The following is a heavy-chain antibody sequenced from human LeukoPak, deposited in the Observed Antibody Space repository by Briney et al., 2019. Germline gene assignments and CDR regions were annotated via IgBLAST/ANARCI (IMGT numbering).Heavy chain of an antibody. CDR1: GYSISSGYY. V-gene: IGHV4-38-2*02. D-gene: IGHD4-11*01. J-gene: IGHJ4*02. CDR2: IYHSGST. CDR3: AREGFMTTDY. Sequence: PSETLSLTCTVSGYSISSGYYWGWIRQPPGKGLEWIGSIYHSGSTYYNPSLKSRVTISVDTSKNQFSLKLSSVTAADTAVYYCAREGFMTTDYWGQGTLVTVSS.